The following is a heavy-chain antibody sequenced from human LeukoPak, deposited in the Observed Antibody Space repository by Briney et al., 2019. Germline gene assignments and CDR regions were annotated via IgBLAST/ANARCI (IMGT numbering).Heavy chain of an antibody. CDR2: INHSGST. Sequence: SETLSLTCAVYGGSFSGYYWSWIRQPPGKGLEWIGEINHSGSTNYNPSLKSRVTISVDTSKNQFSLKLSSVTAADTAVYYCARRSLVPAAIGGDAFDIWGQGTMVTVSS. CDR3: ARRSLVPAAIGGDAFDI. D-gene: IGHD2-2*01. V-gene: IGHV4-34*01. CDR1: GGSFSGYY. J-gene: IGHJ3*02.